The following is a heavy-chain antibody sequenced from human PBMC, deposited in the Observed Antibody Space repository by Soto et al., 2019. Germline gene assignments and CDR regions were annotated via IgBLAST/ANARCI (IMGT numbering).Heavy chain of an antibody. D-gene: IGHD1-1*01. Sequence: PGGSLRLSCAASGFTFSSYGMHWVRQAPGKGLEWVAVISYDGSNKYYADSVKGRFTISRDNSKNILYLIMNSLKVEDTALYYCAKDGQFRTDGFDVWGQGTMVTVSS. CDR3: AKDGQFRTDGFDV. CDR1: GFTFSSYG. V-gene: IGHV3-30*18. CDR2: ISYDGSNK. J-gene: IGHJ3*01.